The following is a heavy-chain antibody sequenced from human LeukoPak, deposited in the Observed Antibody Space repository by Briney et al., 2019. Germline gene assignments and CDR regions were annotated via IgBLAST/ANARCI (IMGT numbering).Heavy chain of an antibody. CDR2: ISYDGSNK. J-gene: IGHJ4*02. D-gene: IGHD2-2*01. V-gene: IGHV3-30*04. CDR1: GFTFSSYA. Sequence: PGGSLRLSCAASGFTFSSYAMHWVRQAPGKGLEWAAVISYDGSNKYYADSVKGRFTISRDNSKNTLYLQMNSLRAEDTAVYYCAPPAAMVDYWGQGTLVTVSS. CDR3: APPAAMVDY.